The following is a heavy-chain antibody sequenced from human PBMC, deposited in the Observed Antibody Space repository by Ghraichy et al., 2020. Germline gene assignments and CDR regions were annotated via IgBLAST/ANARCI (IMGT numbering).Heavy chain of an antibody. V-gene: IGHV3-23*01. Sequence: GGSLRLSCAASGFTFSSYAMSWVRQAPGKGLEWVSAISGSGGSTYYADSVKGRFTISRDNSKNTLYLQMNSLRAEDTAVYYCAKGGTPQNIVLMVYAQDYWGQGTLVTVSS. D-gene: IGHD2-8*01. CDR2: ISGSGGST. CDR3: AKGGTPQNIVLMVYAQDY. J-gene: IGHJ4*02. CDR1: GFTFSSYA.